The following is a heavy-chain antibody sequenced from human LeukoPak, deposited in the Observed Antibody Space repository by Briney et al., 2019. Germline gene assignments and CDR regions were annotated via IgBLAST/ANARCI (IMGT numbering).Heavy chain of an antibody. CDR1: GFTVGSSF. V-gene: IGHV3-53*05. CDR3: AREKGYYYGMDV. J-gene: IGHJ6*02. CDR2: IFSDGTT. Sequence: PGGSLRLSCAASGFTVGSSFMTWVRQAPGKGLQWVSVIFSDGTTYYADSVKGRFTISRDNSKNTLYLQMNSLRAEDTAVYYCAREKGYYYGMDVWGQGTTVTVSS.